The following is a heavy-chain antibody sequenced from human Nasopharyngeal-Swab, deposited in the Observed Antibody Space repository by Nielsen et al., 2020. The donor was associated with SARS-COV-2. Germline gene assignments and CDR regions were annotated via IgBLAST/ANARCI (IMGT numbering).Heavy chain of an antibody. CDR3: ARGGNRYYYDSRGYYY. D-gene: IGHD3-22*01. V-gene: IGHV5-51*01. J-gene: IGHJ4*02. CDR2: IYPGDSDT. CDR1: GYSLTSYW. Sequence: GESLKISCKGSGYSLTSYWIGLVRQMPGKGLEWMGIIYPGDSDTRYSPSFQGQVTISADKSISTAYLQWSSLKASDTAMYYCARGGNRYYYDSRGYYYWGQGTLVTVSS.